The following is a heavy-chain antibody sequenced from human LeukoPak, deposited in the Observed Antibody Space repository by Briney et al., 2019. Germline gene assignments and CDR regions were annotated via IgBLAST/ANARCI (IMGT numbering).Heavy chain of an antibody. Sequence: GGSLRLSCAASGFTFSSYAMSWVRQAPGKGLEWVSAISGSGGSTYYEDSVKGRFTISRDNSKNTLYLQMNSLRAEDTAVYYCAKVGSSSWYLTWFDPWGQGTLATVSS. V-gene: IGHV3-23*01. CDR2: ISGSGGST. CDR3: AKVGSSSWYLTWFDP. J-gene: IGHJ5*02. D-gene: IGHD6-13*01. CDR1: GFTFSSYA.